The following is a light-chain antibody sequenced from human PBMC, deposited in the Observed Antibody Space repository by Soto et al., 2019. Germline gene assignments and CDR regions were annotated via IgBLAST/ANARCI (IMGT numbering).Light chain of an antibody. Sequence: EIVLTQSPGTLSLSPGERATLSYRASQSVPNSYLAWYQQKPGQAPRLLIYGASSRATGIPVRFSGSGSGTDFTLTITRLEPEDFAVYYCQRYGASTTFGQGTKVDI. CDR2: GAS. CDR1: QSVPNSY. CDR3: QRYGASTT. V-gene: IGKV3-20*01. J-gene: IGKJ1*01.